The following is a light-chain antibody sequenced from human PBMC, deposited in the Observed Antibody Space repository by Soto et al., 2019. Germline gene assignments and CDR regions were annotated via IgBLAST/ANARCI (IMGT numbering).Light chain of an antibody. Sequence: QSALTQPASVSGSPGQSITISCTGTSSDVGGYNYVSWYQQHPGKAPKLMIYDVTNRPSGVSNRFSGSKSGNTASLTISGLQSEDEADYYCNSYTSSSSLYYVFGTGTKLTVL. V-gene: IGLV2-14*01. CDR3: NSYTSSSSLYYV. CDR1: SSDVGGYNY. J-gene: IGLJ1*01. CDR2: DVT.